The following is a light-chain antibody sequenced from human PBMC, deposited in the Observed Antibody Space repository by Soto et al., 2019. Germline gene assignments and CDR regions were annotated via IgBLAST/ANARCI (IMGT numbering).Light chain of an antibody. J-gene: IGLJ3*02. CDR2: EVS. V-gene: IGLV2-14*01. CDR1: SSDIGSYNY. CDR3: TSYTSSSTWV. Sequence: QSALTQPASVSGSPGQSITISCTGTSSDIGSYNYVSWYQQHPGKAPKLMIYEVSNRPSGFSNRFSGSKSGNTASLPISGLQAEDEADYYCTSYTSSSTWVFGGGTKLTVL.